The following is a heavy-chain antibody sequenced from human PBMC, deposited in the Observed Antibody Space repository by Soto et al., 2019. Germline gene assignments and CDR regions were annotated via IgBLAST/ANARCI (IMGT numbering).Heavy chain of an antibody. CDR1: GGSFSGYY. D-gene: IGHD6-13*01. CDR3: ATSSWYWFDP. V-gene: IGHV4-34*01. CDR2: INHSGST. Sequence: QVQLQQWGAGLLKPSETLSLTCAVYGGSFSGYYWSWIRQPPGKGLEWIGEINHSGSTNYNPSLKSRVTISVDTSKNQFSLKLSSVTAADTAVYYCATSSWYWFDPWGQGTLVTVSS. J-gene: IGHJ5*02.